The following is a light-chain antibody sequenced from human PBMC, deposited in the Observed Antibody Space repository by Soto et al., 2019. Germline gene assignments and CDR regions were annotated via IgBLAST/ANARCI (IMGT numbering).Light chain of an antibody. Sequence: EIVLTQSPDTLYLSPGEGATLSCRASQRVNSSYLDWYQQKPGQAPRLLISGASNRATGVPARVSGSGYGTDFTLTISRLEPEDFAVYYCQQYVNSPVTFGQGTKLQIK. V-gene: IGKV3-20*01. CDR3: QQYVNSPVT. J-gene: IGKJ2*01. CDR1: QRVNSSY. CDR2: GAS.